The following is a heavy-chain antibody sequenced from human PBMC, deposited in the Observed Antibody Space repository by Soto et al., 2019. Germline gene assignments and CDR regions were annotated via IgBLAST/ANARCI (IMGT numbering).Heavy chain of an antibody. CDR1: GGSISSYY. CDR3: ARGGAHYYGGAWFDP. J-gene: IGHJ5*02. Sequence: QVQLQESGPGLVKPSETLSLTCTVSGGSISSYYWSWIRQPPGKGLEWIGYIYYSGSTNYNPSLRSRVTISVDTSKNQCSLKLSSVTAADTAVYYCARGGAHYYGGAWFDPWGQGTLVTVSS. V-gene: IGHV4-59*01. D-gene: IGHD4-17*01. CDR2: IYYSGST.